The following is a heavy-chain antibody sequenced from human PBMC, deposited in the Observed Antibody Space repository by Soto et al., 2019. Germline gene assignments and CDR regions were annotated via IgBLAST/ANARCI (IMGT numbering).Heavy chain of an antibody. J-gene: IGHJ3*01. Sequence: EVKLLESGGGLAQPGGSLRLSCVGSGFTFDSYAISWVRQAPGERLQWIAAISGSADGTDYTHSVRGRFTISRDNAKKTVHLQMDSLRVEDTAVYFCAKDTVGGYSFWSGYYSDGLDVWGQGTPVTVS. D-gene: IGHD3-3*01. CDR2: ISGSADGT. V-gene: IGHV3-23*01. CDR3: AKDTVGGYSFWSGYYSDGLDV. CDR1: GFTFDSYA.